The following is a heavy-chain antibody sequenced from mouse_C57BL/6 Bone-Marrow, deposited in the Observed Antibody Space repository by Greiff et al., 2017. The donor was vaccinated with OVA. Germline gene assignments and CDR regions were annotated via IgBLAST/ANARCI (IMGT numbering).Heavy chain of an antibody. Sequence: VQLQQSGAELMKPGASVKLSCKATGYTFTGYWIEWVKQRPGHGLEWIGEILPGSGSTNSHEKFKGKATFTADTSSNTAYMQLSSLITEDSAIYYCARNDYGIAYWGQGTLVTVSA. J-gene: IGHJ3*01. D-gene: IGHD2-4*01. CDR2: ILPGSGST. V-gene: IGHV1-9*01. CDR3: ARNDYGIAY. CDR1: GYTFTGYW.